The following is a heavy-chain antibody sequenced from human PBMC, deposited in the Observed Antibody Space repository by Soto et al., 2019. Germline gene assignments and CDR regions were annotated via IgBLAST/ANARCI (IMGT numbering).Heavy chain of an antibody. Sequence: GGSLRLSCVASGCTFSRHGLSWVRQAPGKGLEWVSTINPSGDSTFYADSVKGRFTISRDNSKNTVYLQMNSLSVGDTAVYLCAKVDASTAGSFDYWGQGALVTVSS. D-gene: IGHD6-13*01. CDR2: INPSGDST. CDR1: GCTFSRHG. CDR3: AKVDASTAGSFDY. V-gene: IGHV3-23*01. J-gene: IGHJ4*02.